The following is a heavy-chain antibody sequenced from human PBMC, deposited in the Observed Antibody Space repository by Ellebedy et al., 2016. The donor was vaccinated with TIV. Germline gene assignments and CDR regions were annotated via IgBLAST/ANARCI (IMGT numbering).Heavy chain of an antibody. CDR3: ARPGGFGKLPLDF. CDR2: IKKDGSER. V-gene: IGHV3-7*01. D-gene: IGHD3-10*01. J-gene: IGHJ4*02. Sequence: PGGSLTLSCAASGFTFSNYWMTWVRQAPGQGLEWVAHIKKDGSERAYVDSVTGRFTISRDNAKNSLYLQMDSLRDEDAAIYYCARPGGFGKLPLDFWGQGILVTVSS. CDR1: GFTFSNYW.